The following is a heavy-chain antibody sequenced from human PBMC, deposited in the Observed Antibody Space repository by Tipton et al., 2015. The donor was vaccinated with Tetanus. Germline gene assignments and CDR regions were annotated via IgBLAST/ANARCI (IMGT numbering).Heavy chain of an antibody. J-gene: IGHJ6*02. D-gene: IGHD5-24*01. CDR3: ARVGMATIRDYYYYGMDV. CDR1: GGSVSSGSYY. CDR2: IYYSGST. V-gene: IGHV4-61*01. Sequence: TLSLTCTVSGGSVSSGSYYWSWIRQPPGKGLEWIGYIYYSGSTNYNPSLKSRVTISVDTSKNQFSLKLSSVTAADTAVYYCARVGMATIRDYYYYGMDVWGQGTTVTVSS.